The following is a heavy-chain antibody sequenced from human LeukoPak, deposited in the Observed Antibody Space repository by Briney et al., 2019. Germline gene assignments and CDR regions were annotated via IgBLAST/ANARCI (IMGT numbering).Heavy chain of an antibody. D-gene: IGHD5-12*01. Sequence: PGGSLRLSCAASGFTFTNYAMSWVRQAPGKGLEWVANIKQDGSEKYYVDSVKGRFTISRDNAKNSLYLQMNSLRAEDTAVYYCARTKGGGYDYYYYYYMDVWGKGTRSPSP. CDR1: GFTFTNYA. CDR2: IKQDGSEK. CDR3: ARTKGGGYDYYYYYYMDV. J-gene: IGHJ6*03. V-gene: IGHV3-7*01.